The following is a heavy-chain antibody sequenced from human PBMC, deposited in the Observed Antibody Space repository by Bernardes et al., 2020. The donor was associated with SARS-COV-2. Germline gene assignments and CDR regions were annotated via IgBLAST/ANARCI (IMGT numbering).Heavy chain of an antibody. CDR2: VYYAGST. Sequence: SQTLSLTCTVSGDSISTGCYYWSWIRQTPGKRLEWIGYVYYAGSTNYNPSLKSRVSISLDMSKNQFSLKLNSVTPADTAVYYCARDRGRDGYNKMDHWGQGTPVTVSS. J-gene: IGHJ4*02. V-gene: IGHV4-61*01. CDR3: ARDRGRDGYNKMDH. D-gene: IGHD5-18*01. CDR1: GDSISTGCYY.